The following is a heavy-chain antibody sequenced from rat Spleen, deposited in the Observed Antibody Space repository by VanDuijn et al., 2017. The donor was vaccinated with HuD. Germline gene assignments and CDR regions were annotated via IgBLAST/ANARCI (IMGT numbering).Heavy chain of an antibody. V-gene: IGHV5-7*01. CDR3: ARRHYGYTDYFDY. CDR2: ISYGDSSGHSST. D-gene: IGHD1-9*01. J-gene: IGHJ2*01. Sequence: EVQLVESDGGLVQPGRSLKLSCAASGFTFSDYYMAWVRQAPKKGLEWVATISYGDSSGHSSTYYRDSVKGRFTISRDNAKSTLSLQMDSLRSDDTATYYCARRHYGYTDYFDYWGQGVMVTVSS. CDR1: GFTFSDYY.